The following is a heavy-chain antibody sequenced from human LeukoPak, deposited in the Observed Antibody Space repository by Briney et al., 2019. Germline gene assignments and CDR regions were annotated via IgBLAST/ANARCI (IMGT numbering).Heavy chain of an antibody. CDR3: ARGGGYDHNLNFDY. CDR1: VYTFTSYG. CDR2: ISAYNGNT. D-gene: IGHD5-12*01. V-gene: IGHV1-18*01. J-gene: IGHJ4*02. Sequence: GASVKVSCKSSVYTFTSYGISWVRQAPGQGLEWMGWISAYNGNTNYAQKLQGRVTMTTDTSTSTAYMYLRSLRSDDTAVYYCARGGGYDHNLNFDYWGQGTLVTVSS.